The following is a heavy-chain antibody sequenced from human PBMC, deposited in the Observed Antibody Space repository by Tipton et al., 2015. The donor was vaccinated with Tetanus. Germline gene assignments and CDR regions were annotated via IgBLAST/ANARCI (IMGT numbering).Heavy chain of an antibody. CDR3: AKPVTSAGTDY. V-gene: IGHV3-23*01. CDR1: GFTFSNCA. D-gene: IGHD6-13*01. CDR2: VSNTDSST. Sequence: SLRLSCAASGFTFSNCAMSWVRQAPGKGLEWVSTVSNTDSSTYYADSVKGRFTISRDNSKNTLSLQMDRLRADDTAVYYCAKPVTSAGTDYWGQGTLVTVS. J-gene: IGHJ4*02.